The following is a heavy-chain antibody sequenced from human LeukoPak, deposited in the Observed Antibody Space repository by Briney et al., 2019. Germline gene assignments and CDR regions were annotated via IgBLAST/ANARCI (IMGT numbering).Heavy chain of an antibody. V-gene: IGHV4-59*01. CDR3: ASYCSSTSCHGFQH. D-gene: IGHD2-2*01. CDR1: GGSISSYY. Sequence: SETLSLTCTVSGGSISSYYWSWIRQPPGKGLEWIGYIYYSGSTNYNPSLKSRVTISVDTSKNQFSLKLSSVTAADTAVYYCASYCSSTSCHGFQHWGQGTLVTVSS. CDR2: IYYSGST. J-gene: IGHJ1*01.